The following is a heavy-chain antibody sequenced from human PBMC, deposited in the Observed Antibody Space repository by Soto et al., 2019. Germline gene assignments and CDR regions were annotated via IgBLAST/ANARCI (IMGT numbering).Heavy chain of an antibody. Sequence: QVQLQQWGAGLLKPSETLSLTCAVYGGSFSGYYWSWIRQPPGKGLEWIGEINHSGSTNYNPSLKTRVTISVDTSKNQFSLKLSSVTAADTAVYYCARFRRATLSFDYWGQGTLVTVSS. CDR2: INHSGST. J-gene: IGHJ4*02. D-gene: IGHD3-10*01. CDR1: GGSFSGYY. V-gene: IGHV4-34*01. CDR3: ARFRRATLSFDY.